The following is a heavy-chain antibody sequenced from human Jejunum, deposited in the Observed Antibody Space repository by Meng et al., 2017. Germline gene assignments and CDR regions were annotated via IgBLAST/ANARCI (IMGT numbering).Heavy chain of an antibody. J-gene: IGHJ4*01. CDR1: GFPCSTYS. Sequence: QLVESWGSLVQPVWYLIRFSAAFGFPCSTYSRHWVRQAPGKELVWVSQVKPNVNTLSNSVSVRVRFTISKDNAKSTLYLEMNSLRAADAAVYYCSRDNDWVVWDYWGRGTLVTVSS. D-gene: IGHD1-1*01. CDR3: SRDNDWVVWDY. V-gene: IGHV3-74*01. CDR2: VKPNVNTL.